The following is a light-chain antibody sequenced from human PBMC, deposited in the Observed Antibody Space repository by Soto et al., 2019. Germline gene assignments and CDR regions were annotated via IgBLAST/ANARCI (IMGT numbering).Light chain of an antibody. V-gene: IGLV1-40*01. J-gene: IGLJ1*01. CDR3: QSYDSSLSEYV. CDR1: RSNIGTGYD. Sequence: QSVLTQPPSVSGAPGQRVTISCTGSRSNIGTGYDVHWYQQLPGTAPKPLIYGNSNRPSGVPDRFSGSKSGTSASLAITGLQAEDEADYYCQSYDSSLSEYVFGTGTKVTVL. CDR2: GNS.